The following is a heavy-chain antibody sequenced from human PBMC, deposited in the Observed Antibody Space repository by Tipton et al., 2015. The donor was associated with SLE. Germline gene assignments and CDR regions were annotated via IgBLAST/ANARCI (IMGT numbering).Heavy chain of an antibody. CDR2: INHSGST. CDR3: ARDVVLGPAAVHGAFAG. J-gene: IGHJ3*01. D-gene: IGHD2-2*02. V-gene: IGHV4-34*09. Sequence: TLSLTRAVYGGSFSGYYWSWIRQPPGKGLEWIGEINHSGSTNYNPSLQSRLTTSADTSKNQLSLKLSSVTAADTAIYYCARDVVLGPAAVHGAFAGWGQGTMVTVSS. CDR1: GGSFSGYY.